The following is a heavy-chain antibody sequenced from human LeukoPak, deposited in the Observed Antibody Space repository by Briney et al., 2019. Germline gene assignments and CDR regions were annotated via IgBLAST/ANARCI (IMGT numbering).Heavy chain of an antibody. J-gene: IGHJ4*02. CDR3: AKDLSGSFPLTDTFDY. Sequence: GGSLRLSCTASGFTFSSYTMSWVRQAPGKGLRWVSTITTGGPNTYYADSVKGRFTVSRDDSKNTLYLQMNSLRAEDTAVYYCAKDLSGSFPLTDTFDYWGQGTLVTVSS. CDR2: ITTGGPNT. D-gene: IGHD3-10*01. V-gene: IGHV3-23*01. CDR1: GFTFSSYT.